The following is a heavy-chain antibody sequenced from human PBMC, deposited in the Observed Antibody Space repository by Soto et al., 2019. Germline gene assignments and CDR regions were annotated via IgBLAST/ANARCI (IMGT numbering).Heavy chain of an antibody. Sequence: SETLSLTCKVSGGAIDRGGYYWCWIRQHPGKGLEWIGHIYYTGSAYYKPSLKSRVSMSIDTSQNQFSLELISVTAADTAVYYCARVGTSYARRGLDVWGQGTTVTVYS. V-gene: IGHV4-31*03. J-gene: IGHJ6*02. CDR1: GGAIDRGGYY. D-gene: IGHD7-27*01. CDR3: ARVGTSYARRGLDV. CDR2: IYYTGSA.